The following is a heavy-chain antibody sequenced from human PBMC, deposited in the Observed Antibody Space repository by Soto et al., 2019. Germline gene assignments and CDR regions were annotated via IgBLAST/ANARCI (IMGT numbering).Heavy chain of an antibody. D-gene: IGHD5-12*01. V-gene: IGHV4-34*01. CDR1: GGSFSGYY. CDR2: INHSGST. Sequence: QVQLQQWDAGLLKPSETLSLTCAVYGGSFSGYYWNWIRQPPGKGLEWIGEINHSGSTNYNPSLKSRVTISVHTSKNQFSLKLSSVTAADTAVYYCARRYGGYDFDYWGQGTLVTVSS. CDR3: ARRYGGYDFDY. J-gene: IGHJ4*02.